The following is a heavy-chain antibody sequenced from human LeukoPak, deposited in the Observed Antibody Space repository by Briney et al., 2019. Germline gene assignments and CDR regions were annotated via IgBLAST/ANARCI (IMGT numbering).Heavy chain of an antibody. CDR2: IYYSGST. CDR1: GGSISSYY. J-gene: IGHJ4*02. Sequence: SETLSLTCTVSGGSISSYYWNWIRQPPGKGLEWIGYIYYSGSTNYNPSLKSRVTISLDTSKNQFSLKLSSVTAADTAVYYCARGSSGWYSHLGYWGQGTLVTVSS. V-gene: IGHV4-59*01. D-gene: IGHD6-19*01. CDR3: ARGSSGWYSHLGY.